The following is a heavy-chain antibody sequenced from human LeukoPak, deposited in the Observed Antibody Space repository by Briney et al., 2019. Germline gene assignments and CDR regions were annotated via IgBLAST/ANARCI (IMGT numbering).Heavy chain of an antibody. V-gene: IGHV3-11*04. Sequence: GGSLRLSCAASGFTFSDYYMSWIRQAPGKGLEWVSYISSSGSTIYYADSVKGRFTISRDNAKNSLYLQMNSLRAEDTAFYYCARDLLHTATLDYWGQGTLVTVSS. J-gene: IGHJ4*02. D-gene: IGHD5-18*01. CDR3: ARDLLHTATLDY. CDR2: ISSSGSTI. CDR1: GFTFSDYY.